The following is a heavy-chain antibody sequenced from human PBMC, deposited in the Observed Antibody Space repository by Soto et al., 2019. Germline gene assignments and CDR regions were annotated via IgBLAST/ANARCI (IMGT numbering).Heavy chain of an antibody. J-gene: IGHJ4*02. Sequence: QVQLVESGGGVVQPGRSLRLSCAASGFTFSSYGMHWVRQAPGKGLEWVAVIWYDGSNKYYADCVKGRFTISRDNSNNTLYLQMNSLRAEDTAVYYCARDNHPYLVYYFDYWGQGTLVTVSS. V-gene: IGHV3-33*01. CDR3: ARDNHPYLVYYFDY. CDR1: GFTFSSYG. CDR2: IWYDGSNK.